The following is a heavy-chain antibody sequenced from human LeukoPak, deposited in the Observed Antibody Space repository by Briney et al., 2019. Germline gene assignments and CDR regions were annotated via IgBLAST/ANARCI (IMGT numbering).Heavy chain of an antibody. D-gene: IGHD3-16*02. CDR1: GFTFSSYS. CDR2: ISSSSSYI. CDR3: ARDGGEDDYVWGSYRIYYFDY. V-gene: IGHV3-21*01. Sequence: GGSLRLSCAASGFTFSSYSMNWVRQAPGKGLEWVSSISSSSSYIYYADSVKGRFTISRDNAKNSLYLQMNSLRAEDTAVYYCARDGGEDDYVWGSYRIYYFDYWGQGTLVTVSS. J-gene: IGHJ4*02.